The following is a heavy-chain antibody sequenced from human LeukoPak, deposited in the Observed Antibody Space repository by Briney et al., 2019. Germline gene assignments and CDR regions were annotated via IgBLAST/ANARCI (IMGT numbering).Heavy chain of an antibody. J-gene: IGHJ6*03. CDR3: ANRGYSSSWPYYYYYMDV. CDR2: IKQDGSEK. V-gene: IGHV3-7*01. CDR1: GFTFSSYW. D-gene: IGHD6-13*01. Sequence: GGSLRLSCAASGFTFSSYWMSWVRQAPGKGLEWVANIKQDGSEKYYVDSVKGRFTISRDNAKNSLYLQMNSLRAEDTAVYYCANRGYSSSWPYYYYYMDVWGKGTTVTVSS.